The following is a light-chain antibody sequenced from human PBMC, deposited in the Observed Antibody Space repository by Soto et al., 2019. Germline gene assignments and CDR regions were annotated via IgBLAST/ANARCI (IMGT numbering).Light chain of an antibody. V-gene: IGKV1-39*01. Sequence: DIQMTQSPSSLSASVGDGVTITCRASQNINTYLNWYQQKPGKALKLLIYGTSSLQSGVPSRFSGSGSGTDFTLTISSLQPEDFATYYCQQSYTTPRTFGQGTKVDIK. CDR2: GTS. CDR3: QQSYTTPRT. CDR1: QNINTY. J-gene: IGKJ1*01.